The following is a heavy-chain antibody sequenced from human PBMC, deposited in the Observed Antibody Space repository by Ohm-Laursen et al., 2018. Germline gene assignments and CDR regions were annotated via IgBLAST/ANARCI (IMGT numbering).Heavy chain of an antibody. J-gene: IGHJ4*02. CDR1: GGSFSSADYY. CDR2: VSYSENT. D-gene: IGHD6-19*01. V-gene: IGHV4-31*11. Sequence: SDTLSLTCAVSGGSFSSADYYWSWIRHHPGKGLEWIGYVSYSENTYYNPPLKSRLLISVDRSKNQFSLKLSSVIAADTAMYYCARHASVTGLDYWGQGTLVTVSS. CDR3: ARHASVTGLDY.